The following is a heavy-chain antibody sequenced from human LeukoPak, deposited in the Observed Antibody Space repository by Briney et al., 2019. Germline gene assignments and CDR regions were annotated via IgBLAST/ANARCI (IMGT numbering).Heavy chain of an antibody. CDR2: IYHNGNT. Sequence: SGPLSLPCTVSGGSIITSYWSWIRQPPGKGLEWIGYIYHNGNTNYNPSLKGRITISVDTSENQFSLKLISVTAADPAVCCCAGLLAYKSTWFDYWGQGNLVTVSS. CDR3: AGLLAYKSTWFDY. V-gene: IGHV4-59*01. J-gene: IGHJ4*02. CDR1: GGSIITSY. D-gene: IGHD1-14*01.